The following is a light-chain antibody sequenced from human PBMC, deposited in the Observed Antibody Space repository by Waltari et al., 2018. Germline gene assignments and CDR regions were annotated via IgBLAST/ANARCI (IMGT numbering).Light chain of an antibody. J-gene: IGLJ3*02. CDR3: QSYDSSLTGSWV. CDR1: GSNIGAGFD. Sequence: QSVLTQPPSVSGAPGQRVTISCTGSGSNIGAGFDLNWYQQLPGTAPKLLVYGNNSRPSGVPDRFSASKSGTSASLAITGLQAEDEADYYCQSYDSSLTGSWVFGGGTKLTVL. V-gene: IGLV1-40*01. CDR2: GNN.